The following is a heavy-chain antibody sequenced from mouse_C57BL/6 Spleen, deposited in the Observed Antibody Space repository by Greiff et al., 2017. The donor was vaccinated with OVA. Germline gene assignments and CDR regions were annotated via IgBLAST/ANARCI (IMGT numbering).Heavy chain of an antibody. V-gene: IGHV1-82*01. D-gene: IGHD2-2*01. CDR3: ARCGYDGRYYFDY. CDR2: IYPGDGDT. J-gene: IGHJ2*01. Sequence: QVQLKQSGPELVKPGASVKISCKASGYAFSSSWMNWVKQRPGKGLEWIGRIYPGDGDTNYNGKFKGKATLTADKSSSPASMQLSSLTSEDSAVYFGARCGYDGRYYFDYWGQGTTLTVSS. CDR1: GYAFSSSW.